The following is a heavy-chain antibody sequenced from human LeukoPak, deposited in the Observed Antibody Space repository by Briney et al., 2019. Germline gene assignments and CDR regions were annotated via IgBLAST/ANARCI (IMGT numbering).Heavy chain of an antibody. Sequence: PGGSLRLSCAASGFTFSIYAMSWVRQAPGKGLEWVSGITSGDNTYYADSVKGRFTISRDNSKNTSYLQMNSLRAEDTGVYYRAKDQWDYWGQGTLVTVSS. CDR1: GFTFSIYA. D-gene: IGHD2-8*01. J-gene: IGHJ4*02. V-gene: IGHV3-23*01. CDR3: AKDQWDY. CDR2: ITSGDNT.